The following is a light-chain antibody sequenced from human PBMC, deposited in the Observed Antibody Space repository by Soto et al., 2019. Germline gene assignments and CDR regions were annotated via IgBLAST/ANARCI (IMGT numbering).Light chain of an antibody. CDR3: CSYVGATTYV. Sequence: QSALTQPASVSGSPGQSITISCTGTSSTVGGFNVVSWYQQHPEKAPKVIIYEGIKRPSGVCSRFSGSNSGSTASLTISGLQAEDEADYYCCSYVGATTYVFVTGTKLTVL. J-gene: IGLJ1*01. CDR2: EGI. V-gene: IGLV2-23*01. CDR1: SSTVGGFNV.